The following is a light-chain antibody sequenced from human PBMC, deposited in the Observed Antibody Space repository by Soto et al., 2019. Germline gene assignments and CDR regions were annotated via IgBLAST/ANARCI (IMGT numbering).Light chain of an antibody. Sequence: QSVLTQPPSVSGAPGQRVTISCTGSSSNIGAGYDVHWYQQLPGTAPKLLIYGNSNRPSGVPDRFSGSKSGTSASLAITKLQAEDEVDYYCQSYDSSLSVVFGGGTKLTVL. CDR1: SSNIGAGYD. J-gene: IGLJ2*01. V-gene: IGLV1-40*01. CDR3: QSYDSSLSVV. CDR2: GNS.